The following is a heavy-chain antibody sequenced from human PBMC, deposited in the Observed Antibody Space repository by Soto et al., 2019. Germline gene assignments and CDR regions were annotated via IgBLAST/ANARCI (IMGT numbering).Heavy chain of an antibody. CDR3: TTQKFGVGRVGVDY. V-gene: IGHV1-69*02. D-gene: IGHD3-10*01. Sequence: QVQLVQSGAEVKRPGSSLKVSCETSGGTSTIYTITWVRQAPGQGLQWMGRIVPTLRITNYAQEFQGRLTLTADTSTSSVHMGPSSLTSEDSAVYYCTTQKFGVGRVGVDYWGQGTLVTVSS. CDR1: GGTSTIYT. CDR2: IVPTLRIT. J-gene: IGHJ4*02.